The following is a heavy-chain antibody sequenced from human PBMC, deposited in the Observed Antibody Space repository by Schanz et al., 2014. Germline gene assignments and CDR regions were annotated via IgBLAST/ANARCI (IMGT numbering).Heavy chain of an antibody. Sequence: QVQLVESGGGVVQPGRSLTLSCAVSTSLFSRSVIHWVRQAPGKGLEWVAVMWNDGIKTHYADSGKGRFTISRDNSKNTVYLQMNSLRTDDTAVYYCARAKRFGDMDVWGQGTTVTVSS. CDR2: MWNDGIKT. CDR3: ARAKRFGDMDV. D-gene: IGHD3-10*01. J-gene: IGHJ6*02. V-gene: IGHV3-30*04. CDR1: TSLFSRSV.